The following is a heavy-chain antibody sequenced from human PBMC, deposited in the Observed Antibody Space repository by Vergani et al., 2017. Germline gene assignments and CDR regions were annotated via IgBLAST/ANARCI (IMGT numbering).Heavy chain of an antibody. CDR1: GGSFSGYY. CDR2: INHSGST. D-gene: IGHD3-9*01. Sequence: QVQLQQWGAGLLKPSETLSLTCAVYGGSFSGYYWSWIRQPPGKGLEWIGEINHSGSTNYNPSLKSRVTISVDTSKNQFSLKLSSVTAADTAVYYCARVGRLRYFDWSGRQKKNNWFDPWGQGTLVTVSS. CDR3: ARVGRLRYFDWSGRQKKNNWFDP. V-gene: IGHV4-34*01. J-gene: IGHJ5*02.